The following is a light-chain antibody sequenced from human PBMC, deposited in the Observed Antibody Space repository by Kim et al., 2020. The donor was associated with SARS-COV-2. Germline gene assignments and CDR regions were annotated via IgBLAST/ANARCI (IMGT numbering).Light chain of an antibody. CDR3: SSYTSSSTRV. J-gene: IGLJ3*02. CDR1: SSDVGGYNY. CDR2: DDS. V-gene: IGLV2-14*03. Sequence: GPSITFSCTGTSSDVGGYNYFSWYQQHPGEAPKLMIYDDSNRPSGVSNRFSGSKSGNTASLTISGLQAEDEADYYCSSYTSSSTRVFGGGTQLTVL.